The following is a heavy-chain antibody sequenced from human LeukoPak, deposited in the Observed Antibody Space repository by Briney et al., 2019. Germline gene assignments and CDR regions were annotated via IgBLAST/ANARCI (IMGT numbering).Heavy chain of an antibody. D-gene: IGHD1/OR15-1a*01. CDR1: GYTFSNYG. V-gene: IGHV1-18*01. Sequence: ASVKVSCKASGYTFSNYGISWVRQAPGQGLEWMGWISGYKGNTNYAQKLQGRVTTTTDTSTTTAYMELRSLRSDDTAVYYCARDNNVAPEYFQYWGQGTLVTVSS. CDR2: ISGYKGNT. J-gene: IGHJ1*01. CDR3: ARDNNVAPEYFQY.